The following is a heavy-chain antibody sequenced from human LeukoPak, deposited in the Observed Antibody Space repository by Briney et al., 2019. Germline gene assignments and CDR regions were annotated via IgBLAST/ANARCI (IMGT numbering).Heavy chain of an antibody. D-gene: IGHD5-12*01. J-gene: IGHJ3*02. V-gene: IGHV4-61*02. CDR1: GGSISSGGYY. CDR2: IYTSGST. CDR3: ARDESGYDLMGDAFDI. Sequence: PSETLSLTCTVSGGSISSGGYYWSWIRQPAGKGLEWIGRIYTSGSTNYNPSFKSRVTISVDTSKNQFSLKVDSVTAADTAVYYCARDESGYDLMGDAFDIWGQGTMVTVSS.